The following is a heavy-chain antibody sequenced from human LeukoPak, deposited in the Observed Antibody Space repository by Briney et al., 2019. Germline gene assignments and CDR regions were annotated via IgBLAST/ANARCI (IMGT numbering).Heavy chain of an antibody. CDR3: ARQDSSGWNYYYYYYMDV. CDR2: IDYSGST. D-gene: IGHD6-19*01. Sequence: PSETLSLTRTVSGRSISSSSYYWGGIRQPPGKGLEWIGSIDYSGSTYDNPSFKSQVTISVDTSKNQFSLKLSSVTAADTAVYYCARQDSSGWNYYYYYYMDVWGKGTTVTISS. V-gene: IGHV4-39*01. CDR1: GRSISSSSYY. J-gene: IGHJ6*03.